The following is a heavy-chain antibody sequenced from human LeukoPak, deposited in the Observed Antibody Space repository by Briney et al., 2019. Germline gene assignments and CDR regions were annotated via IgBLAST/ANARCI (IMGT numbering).Heavy chain of an antibody. D-gene: IGHD2-2*01. CDR3: ARGTVLVPAADFDY. CDR1: GFTFSSYS. V-gene: IGHV3-7*01. Sequence: PGGSLRLSCAASGFTFSSYSMNWVRQAPGKGLEWVANIKQDGSEKYYVDSVKGRFTISRDNAKNSLYLQMNSLRAEDTAVYYCARGTVLVPAADFDYWGQGTLVTVSS. CDR2: IKQDGSEK. J-gene: IGHJ4*02.